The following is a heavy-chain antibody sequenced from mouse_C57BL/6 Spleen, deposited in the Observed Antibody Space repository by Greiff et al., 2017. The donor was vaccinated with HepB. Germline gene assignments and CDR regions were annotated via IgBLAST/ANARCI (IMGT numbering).Heavy chain of an antibody. D-gene: IGHD1-1*01. V-gene: IGHV1-74*01. J-gene: IGHJ4*01. CDR2: IHPYDSDT. CDR3: AIGASVVARMDY. Sequence: VQLQQPGAELVKPGASVKVSCKASGYTFTSYWMHWVKQRPGQGLEWIGRIHPYDSDTNYNQKFKGKATLTVDKSSSTAYMQLSSLTSEDSAVYYCAIGASVVARMDYWGQGTSVTVSS. CDR1: GYTFTSYW.